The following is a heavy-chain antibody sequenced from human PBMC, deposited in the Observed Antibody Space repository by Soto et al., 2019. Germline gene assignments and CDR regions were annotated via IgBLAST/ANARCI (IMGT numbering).Heavy chain of an antibody. Sequence: GGSLRLSCAASGFTFSSYAMHWVRQAPGKGLEWVAVITYDGSNKYYADSVKGRFTISRDNSKNTLYLQMNSLRAEDTAVYYCAREWGGASNNHYYGMDVWGQGTTVTVSS. CDR3: AREWGGASNNHYYGMDV. J-gene: IGHJ6*02. CDR1: GFTFSSYA. CDR2: ITYDGSNK. D-gene: IGHD3-16*01. V-gene: IGHV3-30-3*01.